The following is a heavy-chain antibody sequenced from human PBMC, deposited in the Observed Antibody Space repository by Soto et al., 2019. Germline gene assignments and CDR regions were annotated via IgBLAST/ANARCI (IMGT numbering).Heavy chain of an antibody. D-gene: IGHD3-3*01. CDR1: GYTFTSYH. J-gene: IGHJ6*02. Sequence: ASVKVSCTASGYTFTSYHIHWMRQAPGQELEWMGILNPSGGSTSYAQKFQGRVTMTRDTSTSTVYMELSSLRSEDTAVYYCARLGGSRSGSRDYGMDVWGQGTTVTVSS. CDR3: ARLGGSRSGSRDYGMDV. CDR2: LNPSGGST. V-gene: IGHV1-46*01.